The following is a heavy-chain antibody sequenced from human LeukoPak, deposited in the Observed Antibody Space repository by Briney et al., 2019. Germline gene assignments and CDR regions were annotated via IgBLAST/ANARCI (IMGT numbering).Heavy chain of an antibody. Sequence: PSETLSLTCAVYGGSFSGYYWSWIRQPLGKGLEWIGYIYYSGSTNYNPSLKSRVTISVDTSKNQFSLKLSSVTAADTAVYYCARSSSSWFDPWGQGTLVTVSS. CDR2: IYYSGST. CDR1: GGSFSGYY. J-gene: IGHJ5*02. CDR3: ARSSSSWFDP. V-gene: IGHV4-59*01. D-gene: IGHD2-15*01.